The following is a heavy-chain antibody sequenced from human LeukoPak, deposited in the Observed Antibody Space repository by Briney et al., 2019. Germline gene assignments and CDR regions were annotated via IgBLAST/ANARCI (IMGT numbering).Heavy chain of an antibody. Sequence: GGSLRLSCVASGFTVSTRYMSWVRQAPGKGLEWVSIIYTGGRTYYADSVKGRFAISRDNSTNTVYLQMNSLRTEDTAVYYCARDRDDYGDPDAFNVWGQGAVVTVSS. J-gene: IGHJ3*01. D-gene: IGHD4-17*01. CDR1: GFTVSTRY. CDR2: IYTGGRT. CDR3: ARDRDDYGDPDAFNV. V-gene: IGHV3-53*01.